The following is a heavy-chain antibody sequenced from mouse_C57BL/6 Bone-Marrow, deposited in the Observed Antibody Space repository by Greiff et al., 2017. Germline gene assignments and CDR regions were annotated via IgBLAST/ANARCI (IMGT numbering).Heavy chain of an antibody. CDR1: GFSLTSYG. Sequence: QVQLKESGPGLVQPSQSLSITCTVSGFSLTSYGVHWVRQSPGKGLEWLGVIWSGGSTDYNAAFISRLSISKDNSKSHVFFKMNSLQADDTAIYYCARTGYGSRGYYAMDYWGQGTSVTVSS. J-gene: IGHJ4*01. D-gene: IGHD1-1*01. CDR2: IWSGGST. V-gene: IGHV2-2*01. CDR3: ARTGYGSRGYYAMDY.